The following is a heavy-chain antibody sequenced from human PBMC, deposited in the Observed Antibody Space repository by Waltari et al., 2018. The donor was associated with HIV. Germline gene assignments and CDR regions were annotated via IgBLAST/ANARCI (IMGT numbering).Heavy chain of an antibody. D-gene: IGHD6-6*01. CDR1: GFLFLPSS. V-gene: IGHV3-7*03. J-gene: IGHJ4*02. Sequence: EVQLVESGGGLVQPGGSLRLSCVGSGFLFLPSSLAWVSQAPGKGLEWIATIKEDGSERYYVDSVKGRFTISRDNAKNSLYLQMHSLRVEDTAVYYCARDGPASSSSDFDYWGQGTLVTVSS. CDR2: IKEDGSER. CDR3: ARDGPASSSSDFDY.